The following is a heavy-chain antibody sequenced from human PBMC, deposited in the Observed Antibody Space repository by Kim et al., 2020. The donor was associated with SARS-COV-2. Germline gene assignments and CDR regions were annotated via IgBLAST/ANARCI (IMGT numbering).Heavy chain of an antibody. V-gene: IGHV4-34*01. Sequence: SETLSLTCAVYGGSFSGYYWSWIRQPPGKGLEWIGEINHSGSTNYNPSLKSRVTISVDTSKNQFSLKLSSVTAADTAVYYCARVGRIAAHNPSYYFDYWGQGTLVTVSS. J-gene: IGHJ4*02. CDR3: ARVGRIAAHNPSYYFDY. CDR1: GGSFSGYY. CDR2: INHSGST. D-gene: IGHD6-13*01.